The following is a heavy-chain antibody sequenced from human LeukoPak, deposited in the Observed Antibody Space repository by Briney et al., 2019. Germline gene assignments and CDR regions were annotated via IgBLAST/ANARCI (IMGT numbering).Heavy chain of an antibody. Sequence: PSETLSLTCAVYGGSFSNYYWSWMRQPPGKGLEWIGEINHGGYTNYNPSLKSRVTISADTSKNQFSLKLSSVTAADTAVYYCARCPITMVRGVDYYYGMDVWGQGTTVTVSS. D-gene: IGHD3-10*01. V-gene: IGHV4-34*01. CDR2: INHGGYT. CDR3: ARCPITMVRGVDYYYGMDV. CDR1: GGSFSNYY. J-gene: IGHJ6*02.